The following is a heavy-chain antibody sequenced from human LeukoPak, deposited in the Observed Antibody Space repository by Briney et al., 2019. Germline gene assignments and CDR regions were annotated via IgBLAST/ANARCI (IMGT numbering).Heavy chain of an antibody. D-gene: IGHD3-10*01. Sequence: ASVKVSCKASGGTFSSYAISWVRQAPGHGLEWMGGIIPIFGTANYAQKFQGRVTITADESTSTAYMELSSLRSEDTAVYYCARGRVEVRGDWFDPWGQGTLVTVSS. CDR3: ARGRVEVRGDWFDP. V-gene: IGHV1-69*13. J-gene: IGHJ5*02. CDR2: IIPIFGTA. CDR1: GGTFSSYA.